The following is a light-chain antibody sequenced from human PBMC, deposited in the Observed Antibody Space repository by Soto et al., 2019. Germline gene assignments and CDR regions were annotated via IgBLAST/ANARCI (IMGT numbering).Light chain of an antibody. V-gene: IGKV3-20*01. J-gene: IGKJ1*01. CDR2: GAS. Sequence: EIVLTQSPGTPSLSPGERATISCRASQIVSSSYLAWYQQKPGQAPRLLIYGASSRATGIPDRFSGSGSGTDFTLTISRLEPEDFAVYYCQQYGSSPRTFGQGTKVDIK. CDR3: QQYGSSPRT. CDR1: QIVSSSY.